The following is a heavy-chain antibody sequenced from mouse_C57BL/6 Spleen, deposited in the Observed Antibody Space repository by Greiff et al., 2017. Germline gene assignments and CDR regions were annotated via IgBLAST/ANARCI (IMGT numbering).Heavy chain of an antibody. CDR1: GYTFTSYW. J-gene: IGHJ2*01. V-gene: IGHV1-64*01. Sequence: QVQLQQPGAELVKPGASVKLSCKASGYTFTSYWMHWVKQRPGQGLERIGMIHPNSGSTNYNEKFKSKATLTVDKSSSTAYMQLSSLTSEDSAVYYCARNWDSYFDYWGQGTTLTGAS. CDR3: ARNWDSYFDY. CDR2: IHPNSGST. D-gene: IGHD4-1*01.